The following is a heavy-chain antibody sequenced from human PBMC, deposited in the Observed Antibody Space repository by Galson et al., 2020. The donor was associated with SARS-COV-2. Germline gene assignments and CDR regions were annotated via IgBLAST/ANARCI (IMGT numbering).Heavy chain of an antibody. CDR2: ISTSGTAI. CDR3: ARKPLGIRRYFDL. J-gene: IGHJ2*01. D-gene: IGHD7-27*01. Sequence: GGSLRLSCAASGFTFSDYYMTWIRQAPGKGLEWVSYISTSGTAIYYADSVKGRFTISRDNAKNALYLQMNSLRAEDTAVYYCARKPLGIRRYFDLWGRGTLVSVSS. CDR1: GFTFSDYY. V-gene: IGHV3-11*01.